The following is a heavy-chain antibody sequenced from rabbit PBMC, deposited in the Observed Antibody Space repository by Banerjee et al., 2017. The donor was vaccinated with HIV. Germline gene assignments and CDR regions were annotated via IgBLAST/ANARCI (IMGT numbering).Heavy chain of an antibody. J-gene: IGHJ4*01. CDR1: GFSFSNKYV. V-gene: IGHV1S45*01. CDR2: IDAGSNGNT. CDR3: AREEYVGYGYANL. Sequence: QEQLVESGGGLVKPEGSLTLTCTASGFSFSNKYVMCWIRQAPGKGLEWIACIDAGSNGNTYYASWAKGRFTVSKTSSTTVTLQMTSLTAADTATYFCAREEYVGYGYANLWGQGTLVTVS. D-gene: IGHD6-1*01.